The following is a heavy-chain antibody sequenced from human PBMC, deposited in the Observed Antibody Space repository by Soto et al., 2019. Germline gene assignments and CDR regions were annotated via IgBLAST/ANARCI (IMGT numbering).Heavy chain of an antibody. CDR1: GGSISSGGYY. CDR3: ARAETDAFDI. J-gene: IGHJ3*02. V-gene: IGHV4-31*03. CDR2: IYYRGST. Sequence: TSETRSLTCTVSGGSISSGGYYWSWIRQHPGKGLEWIGYIYYRGSTYYNPSLKSRVTISVDTSKNQSSLKLSSVTAADTAVYYCARAETDAFDIWGQGTMVTVSS.